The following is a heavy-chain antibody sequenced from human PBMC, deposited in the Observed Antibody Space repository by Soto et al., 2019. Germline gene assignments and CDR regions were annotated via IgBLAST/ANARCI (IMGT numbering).Heavy chain of an antibody. CDR3: AQDASTYYDSSGYLNY. J-gene: IGHJ4*02. V-gene: IGHV3-30*02. Sequence: PGGSLTLSCAASGFNFRGYGMHWVRQAPGKGLEWVAITRHDGSNTYYADSVRGRFTISRDNSKNTLYLQMNSLRAEDTAVYYWAQDASTYYDSSGYLNYWGQETLVTVSS. D-gene: IGHD3-22*01. CDR1: GFNFRGYG. CDR2: TRHDGSNT.